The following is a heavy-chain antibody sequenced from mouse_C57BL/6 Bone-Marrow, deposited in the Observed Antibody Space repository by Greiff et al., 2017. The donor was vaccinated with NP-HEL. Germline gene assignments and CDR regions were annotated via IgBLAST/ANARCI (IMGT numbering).Heavy chain of an antibody. CDR3: AREAYYYGSSLYFDY. Sequence: VKLQQSDAELVKPGASVKISCKVSGYTFTDHTIHWMKQRPEQGLEWIGYIYPRDGSTKYNEKFKGKATLTADKSSSTAYMQLNSLTSEDSAVYFCAREAYYYGSSLYFDYWGQGTTLTVSS. V-gene: IGHV1-78*01. J-gene: IGHJ2*01. D-gene: IGHD1-1*01. CDR2: IYPRDGST. CDR1: GYTFTDHT.